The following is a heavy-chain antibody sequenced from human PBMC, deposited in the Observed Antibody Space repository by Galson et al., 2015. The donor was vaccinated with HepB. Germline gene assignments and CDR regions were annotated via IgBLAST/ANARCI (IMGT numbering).Heavy chain of an antibody. D-gene: IGHD3-3*01. CDR1: GFTFNTYG. CDR2: IWYDGSNI. CDR3: ARGNGNYDFWSGYFPGGFDI. V-gene: IGHV3-33*01. Sequence: SLRLSCAASGFTFNTYGVYWVRQAPGEGLEWVAVIWYDGSNIYYADSVKGRFTISRDNSKNALYLQMNNLRAEDTAVYYCARGNGNYDFWSGYFPGGFDIWGQGTMVTVSS. J-gene: IGHJ3*02.